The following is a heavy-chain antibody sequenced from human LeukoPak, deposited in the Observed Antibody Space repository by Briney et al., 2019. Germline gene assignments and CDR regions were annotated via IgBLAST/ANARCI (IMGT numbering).Heavy chain of an antibody. D-gene: IGHD6-19*01. V-gene: IGHV1-8*03. Sequence: ASVKVSCKASGYTFHSYDINWVRQATGQGLEWMAWMNPNSGNTGYAQKCQGRVTITRDISISTAYMELSSLRSEDTAVYYCARSGYSTGWYKATDAFDLWGQGTVVTVSS. CDR3: ARSGYSTGWYKATDAFDL. J-gene: IGHJ3*01. CDR2: MNPNSGNT. CDR1: GYTFHSYD.